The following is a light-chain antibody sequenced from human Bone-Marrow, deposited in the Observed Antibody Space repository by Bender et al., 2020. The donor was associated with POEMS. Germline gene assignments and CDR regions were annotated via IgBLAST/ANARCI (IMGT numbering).Light chain of an antibody. CDR2: NNS. V-gene: IGLV1-44*01. Sequence: QSVLTQPPSASGTPGQRVTISCSGSSSKFGSYPVNWYQQLPGAAPKLVIFNNSQRPSGVPDRFSGSKSGSTASLTISGLQAEDEADYYCCSYAGIDTFAVFGTGTKVTVL. CDR1: SSKFGSYP. CDR3: CSYAGIDTFAV. J-gene: IGLJ1*01.